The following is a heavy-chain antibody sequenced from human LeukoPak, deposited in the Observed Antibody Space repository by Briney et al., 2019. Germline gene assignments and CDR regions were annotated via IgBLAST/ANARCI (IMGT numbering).Heavy chain of an antibody. Sequence: PSETLSLTCTVSGGSISSSSYYWGWIRQPPGKGLEWIGSIYYSGSTYYNPSLKSRVTISVDTSKNQFSLKLSSVTAADTAVYYCARVPRITIFGVVNLNFDYWGQGTLVTVSS. CDR1: GGSISSSSYY. J-gene: IGHJ4*02. CDR3: ARVPRITIFGVVNLNFDY. CDR2: IYYSGST. V-gene: IGHV4-39*07. D-gene: IGHD3-3*01.